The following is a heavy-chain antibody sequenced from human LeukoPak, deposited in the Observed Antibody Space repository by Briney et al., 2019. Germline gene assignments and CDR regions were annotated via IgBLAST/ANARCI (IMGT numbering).Heavy chain of an antibody. CDR3: ATTYSNYYYDYLDV. V-gene: IGHV4-34*01. J-gene: IGHJ6*03. D-gene: IGHD4-11*01. CDR1: GGSFSGYY. Sequence: SETLSLTCAVYGGSFSGYYWSWIRQPPGKGLEWIGEINHSGITNYNPSLKSRVTISVDRSKNQFSLKLSSVTAADTAVYYCATTYSNYYYDYLDVWGKGTTVTVSS. CDR2: INHSGIT.